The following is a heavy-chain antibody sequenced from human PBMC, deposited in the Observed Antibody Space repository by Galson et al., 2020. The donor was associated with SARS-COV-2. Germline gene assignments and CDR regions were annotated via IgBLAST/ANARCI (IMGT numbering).Heavy chain of an antibody. V-gene: IGHV3-53*04. CDR2: IYSGGST. CDR1: GFTVSSNY. Sequence: GESLKISCAASGFTVSSNYMSWVRQAPGKGLEWVSVIYSGGSTYYADSVKGRFTISRHNSKNTLYLQMNSLRAEDTAVYYCARGEGVIDYYGMDVWGQGTTVTVSS. D-gene: IGHD3-22*01. CDR3: ARGEGVIDYYGMDV. J-gene: IGHJ6*02.